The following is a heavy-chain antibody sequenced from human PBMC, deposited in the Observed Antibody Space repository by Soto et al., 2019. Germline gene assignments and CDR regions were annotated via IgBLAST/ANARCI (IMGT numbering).Heavy chain of an antibody. J-gene: IGHJ4*02. V-gene: IGHV3-21*04. CDR1: GCTFSDYA. CDR2: ISYTGDFI. CDR3: ARDLLSGANYYAH. Sequence: GGSLRLSCAGSGCTFSDYAMNWVRQAPGKGLEWVSSISYTGDFIYYADSVKGRFTISRDNAKNALYLQMTGLRGDDTAVYYCARDLLSGANYYAHWGQGTLVTVSS. D-gene: IGHD6-19*01.